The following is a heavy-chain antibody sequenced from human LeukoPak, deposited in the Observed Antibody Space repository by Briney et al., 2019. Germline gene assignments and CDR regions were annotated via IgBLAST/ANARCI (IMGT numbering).Heavy chain of an antibody. V-gene: IGHV3-23*01. Sequence: GGSLRLSCAASGFTFSSYAMSWVRQAPGKGLEWVSAISGSGGSTYYADSVEGRFTISRDNSKNTLYLQMNSLRAEDTAVYYCATHYMTTVTTSFFYWGQGTLVTVSS. CDR2: ISGSGGST. CDR1: GFTFSSYA. D-gene: IGHD4-17*01. CDR3: ATHYMTTVTTSFFY. J-gene: IGHJ4*02.